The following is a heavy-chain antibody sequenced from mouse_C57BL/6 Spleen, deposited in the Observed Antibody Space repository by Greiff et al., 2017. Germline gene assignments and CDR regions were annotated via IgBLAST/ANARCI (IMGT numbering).Heavy chain of an antibody. CDR2: IRSKSSNYAT. D-gene: IGHD2-5*01. CDR3: VRDNHYSNYDAMDY. Sequence: EVQLVESGGGLVQPKGSLKLSCAASGFTFNTYAMHWVRQAPGKGLEWVARIRSKSSNYATYYADSVKDRFTISRDDSQSILYLQMNNLKTEDTAMYYCVRDNHYSNYDAMDYWGQGTSVTVSS. CDR1: GFTFNTYA. J-gene: IGHJ4*01. V-gene: IGHV10-3*01.